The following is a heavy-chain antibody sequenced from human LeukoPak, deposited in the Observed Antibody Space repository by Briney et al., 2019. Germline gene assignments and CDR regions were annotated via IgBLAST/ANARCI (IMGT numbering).Heavy chain of an antibody. V-gene: IGHV1-2*02. J-gene: IGHJ6*03. Sequence: ASVKVSCKASGYTFTGYYMHWVRQAPGQGLEWMGWINPNSGGTNYAQKFQGRVTMTRDTSISTAYMELSRLRSDDTAVYYCARSVSSSTSAYYYYYYMDIWGKGTTVTVSS. D-gene: IGHD2-2*01. CDR1: GYTFTGYY. CDR3: ARSVSSSTSAYYYYYYMDI. CDR2: INPNSGGT.